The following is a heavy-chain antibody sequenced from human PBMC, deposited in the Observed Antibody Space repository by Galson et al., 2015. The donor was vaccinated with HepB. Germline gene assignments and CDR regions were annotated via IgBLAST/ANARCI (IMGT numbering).Heavy chain of an antibody. Sequence: SVKVPCKASGYTFTSYGISWVRQAPGQGLEWMGWISAYNGNTNYAQKLQGRVTMTTDTSTSTAYMELRSLRSDDTAVYYCASWAGHVLDFVGPFDYWGQGTLVTVSS. J-gene: IGHJ4*02. CDR2: ISAYNGNT. V-gene: IGHV1-18*01. CDR1: GYTFTSYG. CDR3: ASWAGHVLDFVGPFDY. D-gene: IGHD4/OR15-4a*01.